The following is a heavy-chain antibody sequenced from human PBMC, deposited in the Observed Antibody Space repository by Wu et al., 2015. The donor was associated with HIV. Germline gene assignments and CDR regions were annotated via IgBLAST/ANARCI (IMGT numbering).Heavy chain of an antibody. J-gene: IGHJ4*02. Sequence: QVQLVQSGAEVKKPRSSVKVSCKASKVTFSKYAISWVRQAPGQGLEWMGWINPKNGVTRYTQKFQGWVTLTRDTSISTAYMEVNALGSDDTAVFYCSSEHGHWGQGTLVTVSS. D-gene: IGHD5-24*01. V-gene: IGHV1-2*04. CDR3: SSEHGH. CDR1: KVTFSKYA. CDR2: INPKNGVT.